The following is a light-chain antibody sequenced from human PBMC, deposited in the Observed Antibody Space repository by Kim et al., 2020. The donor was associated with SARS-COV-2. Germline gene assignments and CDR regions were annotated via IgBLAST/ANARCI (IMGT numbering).Light chain of an antibody. Sequence: PGERATLSCRASQRVNNNYLAWYKQKPGQAPSLLIYGASSRATGIPDRFSGSGSGTDFTLTISRLEPEDFAVYYCQQYGGSPPYSFGQGTKL. CDR1: QRVNNNY. J-gene: IGKJ2*03. CDR2: GAS. CDR3: QQYGGSPPYS. V-gene: IGKV3-20*01.